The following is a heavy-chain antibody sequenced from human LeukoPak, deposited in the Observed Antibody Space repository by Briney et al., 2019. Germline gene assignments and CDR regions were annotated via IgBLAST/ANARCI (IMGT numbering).Heavy chain of an antibody. CDR3: ARYDFILISYFDL. V-gene: IGHV3-53*01. CDR1: GFTVSNNY. J-gene: IGHJ2*01. Sequence: GGSLRLSCAASGFTVSNNYMSWVRQAPGKGLEWVSVIYSDGSTFYADSVKGRFTISRDNSKNTLYLQMNSLRAEDTAVYHCARYDFILISYFDLWGRGTLVTVSS. CDR2: IYSDGST. D-gene: IGHD3-3*01.